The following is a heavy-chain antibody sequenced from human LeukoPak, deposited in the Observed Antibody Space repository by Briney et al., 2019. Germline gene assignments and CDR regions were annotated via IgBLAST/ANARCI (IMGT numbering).Heavy chain of an antibody. CDR3: ARDGGSSWSNDDAFDI. J-gene: IGHJ3*02. D-gene: IGHD6-13*01. CDR2: INPSGGST. CDR1: GYTFTSYY. V-gene: IGHV1-46*01. Sequence: GASVKVSCKASGYTFTSYYMHWVRQAPGQGLEWMGIINPSGGSTSYAQKFQGRVTMTRDTSTSTVYMELSSLRSEDTAVYYCARDGGSSWSNDDAFDIWGQGTMVTVSS.